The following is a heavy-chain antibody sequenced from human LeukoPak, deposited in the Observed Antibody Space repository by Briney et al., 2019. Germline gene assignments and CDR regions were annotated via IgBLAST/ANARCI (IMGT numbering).Heavy chain of an antibody. V-gene: IGHV3-23*01. CDR1: GFTFSSYA. J-gene: IGHJ4*02. CDR2: ISGSGGST. CDR3: AKPLRHYDSSVYSSFDY. Sequence: GSLRLSCAASGFTFSSYAMSWVRQAPGKGLEWVSAISGSGGSTYYADSVKGRFTISRDNSKNTLYLQMNSLRAEDTAVYYCAKPLRHYDSSVYSSFDYGGQEPLVPVSS. D-gene: IGHD3-22*01.